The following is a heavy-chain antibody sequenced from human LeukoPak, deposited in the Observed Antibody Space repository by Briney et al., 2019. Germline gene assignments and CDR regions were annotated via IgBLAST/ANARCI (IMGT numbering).Heavy chain of an antibody. CDR3: ARTSPYSSGWYGLETYYYYYGMDV. CDR2: ISYDGSNK. J-gene: IGHJ6*02. CDR1: GFTFSSYW. V-gene: IGHV3-30-3*01. Sequence: GGSLRLSCAASGFTFSSYWMSWVRQAPGKGLEWVAVISYDGSNKYYADSVKGRFTISRDNSKNTLYLQMNSLRAEDTAVYYCARTSPYSSGWYGLETYYYYYGMDVWGQGTTVTVSS. D-gene: IGHD6-19*01.